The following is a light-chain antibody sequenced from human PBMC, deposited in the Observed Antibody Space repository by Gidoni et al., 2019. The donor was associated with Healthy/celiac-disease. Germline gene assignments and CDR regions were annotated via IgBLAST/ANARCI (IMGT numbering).Light chain of an antibody. V-gene: IGKV3-15*01. Sequence: IVMTQSPATLSVSPGERATLSCRASQSVSSNLAWYQQKPGQAPRLLIYVASTRATGIPARFSGSGSGTEFTLTISSLQSEDFAVYYCQQYNNWPPLTFGQGTKVEIK. J-gene: IGKJ1*01. CDR3: QQYNNWPPLT. CDR1: QSVSSN. CDR2: VAS.